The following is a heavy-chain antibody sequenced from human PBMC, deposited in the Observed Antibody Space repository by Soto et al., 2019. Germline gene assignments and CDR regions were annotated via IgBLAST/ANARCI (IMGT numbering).Heavy chain of an antibody. Sequence: GGSLRLSCAASGFTFSSYAMSWVRQAPGKGLEWVSAISGSGGSTYYADSVKGRFTISRDNSKNTLYLQMNSLRAEDTAVYYCAKGGGYCSSTSCYAYMPTYYYYYMDVWGKGTTVTVSS. CDR2: ISGSGGST. V-gene: IGHV3-23*01. J-gene: IGHJ6*03. CDR1: GFTFSSYA. D-gene: IGHD2-2*01. CDR3: AKGGGYCSSTSCYAYMPTYYYYYMDV.